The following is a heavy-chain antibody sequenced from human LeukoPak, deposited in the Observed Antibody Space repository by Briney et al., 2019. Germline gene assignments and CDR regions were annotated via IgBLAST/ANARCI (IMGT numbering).Heavy chain of an antibody. CDR1: GFTFSTSG. D-gene: IGHD3-3*01. CDR2: ISSDGSHK. V-gene: IGHV3-30*18. Sequence: GGSLRLSCAASGFTFSTSGMHWVRQAPGKGLEWVAVISSDGSHKYYADSVKGRFTISRDNSKNTLYLQMSSPTTADTAVYYCAKDATENYYNFWSDGFDYWGQGILVTVSS. J-gene: IGHJ4*02. CDR3: AKDATENYYNFWSDGFDY.